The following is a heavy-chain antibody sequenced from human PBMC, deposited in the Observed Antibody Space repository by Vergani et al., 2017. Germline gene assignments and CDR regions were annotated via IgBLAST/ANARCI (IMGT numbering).Heavy chain of an antibody. J-gene: IGHJ6*02. CDR1: GYTFTGYY. D-gene: IGHD3-16*01. Sequence: QVPLVQSGAEVKKPGASVKVSCKTSGYTFTGYYMQWVRQAPGQGLEWMGWINPNSGGTNYAQKFQGRVTMNRDTSIRTAYMELSRLRSDDTAGYYCAREPRRSVYYYYGMDVWNQATTVTVSS. CDR2: INPNSGGT. V-gene: IGHV1-2*02. CDR3: AREPRRSVYYYYGMDV.